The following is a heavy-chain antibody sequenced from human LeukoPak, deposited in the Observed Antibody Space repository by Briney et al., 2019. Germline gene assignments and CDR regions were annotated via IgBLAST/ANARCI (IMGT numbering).Heavy chain of an antibody. D-gene: IGHD3-22*01. Sequence: ASVKVSCKASGYTFTNYGIRWVRQAPGQGLEWMGWISAYNGNTNYAQKLQGRVTMTTDTSTSTAYMELRSLRSDDTAVYYCARLFQRNELNYYDSSGYSLGYWGQGTLVTVSS. CDR1: GYTFTNYG. V-gene: IGHV1-18*01. CDR3: ARLFQRNELNYYDSSGYSLGY. CDR2: ISAYNGNT. J-gene: IGHJ4*02.